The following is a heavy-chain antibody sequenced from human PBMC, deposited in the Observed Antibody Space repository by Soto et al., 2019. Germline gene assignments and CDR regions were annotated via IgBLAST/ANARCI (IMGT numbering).Heavy chain of an antibody. CDR3: ARNEDGDIVVVPAAGMDV. Sequence: PSETLSLTCTVSGGSISSSRYYWGWIRQLPGKGLEWIGSIYYSGSTYYNPSLKSRVTISVDTSKNQFSLKLSSVTAADTAVYYCARNEDGDIVVVPAAGMDVWGQGTTVTVSS. D-gene: IGHD2-2*01. CDR1: GGSISSSRYY. V-gene: IGHV4-39*01. CDR2: IYYSGST. J-gene: IGHJ6*02.